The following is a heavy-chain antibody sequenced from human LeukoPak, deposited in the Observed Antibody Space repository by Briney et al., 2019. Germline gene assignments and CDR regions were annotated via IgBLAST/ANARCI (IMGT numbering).Heavy chain of an antibody. CDR1: GFTVSSNY. CDR3: ARQIGGGWSFDY. V-gene: IGHV3-66*04. CDR2: IYSGGST. J-gene: IGHJ4*02. Sequence: GGSLRLSCAAFGFTVSSNYMTWVRQAPGKGLEWVSFIYSGGSTYYADSVKGRFTISRDNSKNTLYLQMNSLRAEDTAVYYCARQIGGGWSFDYWGQGTLVTVPS. D-gene: IGHD6-19*01.